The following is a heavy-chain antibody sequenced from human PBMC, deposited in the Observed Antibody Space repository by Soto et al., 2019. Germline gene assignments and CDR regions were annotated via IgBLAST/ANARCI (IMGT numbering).Heavy chain of an antibody. V-gene: IGHV4-59*01. J-gene: IGHJ4*02. CDR3: AREPVSITMVRGVTGYFDY. CDR1: GGSISSYY. Sequence: PSETLSLTCTVSGGSISSYYWSWIRQPPGKGLEWIGYIYYSGSTNYNPSLKSRVTISVDTSKNQFSLKLSSVTAADTAVYYCAREPVSITMVRGVTGYFDYWGQGTLVTVSS. CDR2: IYYSGST. D-gene: IGHD3-10*01.